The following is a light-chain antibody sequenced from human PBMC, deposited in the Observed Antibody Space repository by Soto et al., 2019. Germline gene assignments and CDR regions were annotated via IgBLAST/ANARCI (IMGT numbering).Light chain of an antibody. CDR3: SSYSRDTTIL. V-gene: IGLV2-14*01. CDR1: SSDVGGYTY. Sequence: QSVLTQPASVSGSPGQSITISCTGTSSDVGGYTYVSWYQQHPGKAPKVMIYEDSNRPSGVSNRFSGAKSGNTASLIISGLRAEDEADYFCSSYSRDTTILFGGGTKLPVL. J-gene: IGLJ2*01. CDR2: EDS.